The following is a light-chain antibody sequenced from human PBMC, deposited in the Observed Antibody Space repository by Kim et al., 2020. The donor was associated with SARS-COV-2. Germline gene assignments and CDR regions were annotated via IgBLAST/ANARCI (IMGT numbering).Light chain of an antibody. V-gene: IGKV3-20*01. Sequence: EIVLTQNPGTLSLSPGERATLSCRASQTVSSNYLGWYQQRPGQAPRLLISGASNRATGIPDKFSGSGSGTDFTLTISRLEPEDFAVYYCQQYGGSPYTFGQGTKLEL. CDR3: QQYGGSPYT. CDR1: QTVSSNY. J-gene: IGKJ2*01. CDR2: GAS.